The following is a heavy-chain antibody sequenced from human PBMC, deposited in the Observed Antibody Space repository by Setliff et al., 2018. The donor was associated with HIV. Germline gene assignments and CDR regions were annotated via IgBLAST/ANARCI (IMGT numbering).Heavy chain of an antibody. Sequence: SETLSLTCAVSGGSISSANWWSWVRQPPEQGLEWIGEIYHTGSTNYDPSLKSRLTIVADTSKSQFSLKLTSVTAADTAVYYCARGAYIKMNYCFDYWGRGTLVTVSS. CDR2: IYHTGST. CDR1: GGSISSANW. J-gene: IGHJ4*02. V-gene: IGHV4-4*02. D-gene: IGHD3-16*01. CDR3: ARGAYIKMNYCFDY.